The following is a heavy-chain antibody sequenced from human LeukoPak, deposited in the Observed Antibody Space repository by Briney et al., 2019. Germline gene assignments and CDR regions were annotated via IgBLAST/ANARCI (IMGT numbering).Heavy chain of an antibody. Sequence: GGSLRLSSVVSGFTFSGYWMSWVRQAPGKGLERVANIRQDGSEKYYVDSVKGRFTVSRDNGENSLYLQMHSLRVEDTAVYYCARYSSTWYYFDSWGQGTLVTVSS. V-gene: IGHV3-7*03. CDR1: GFTFSGYW. J-gene: IGHJ4*02. CDR2: IRQDGSEK. D-gene: IGHD6-13*01. CDR3: ARYSSTWYYFDS.